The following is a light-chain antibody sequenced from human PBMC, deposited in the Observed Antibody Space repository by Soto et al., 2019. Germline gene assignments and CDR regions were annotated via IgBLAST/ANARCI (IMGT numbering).Light chain of an antibody. CDR2: CTS. CDR3: QQYGNTPYT. V-gene: IGKV3-20*01. CDR1: QTVSSNN. J-gene: IGKJ2*01. Sequence: EIVLTQSPGTLSLSPGQRATLSCRASQTVSSNNSAWYQQKPVQAPRLLIYCTSNSASGIPDRFGGSGSGTDFTLTISRLEPEDFAVFHCQQYGNTPYTFGQGNKLEI.